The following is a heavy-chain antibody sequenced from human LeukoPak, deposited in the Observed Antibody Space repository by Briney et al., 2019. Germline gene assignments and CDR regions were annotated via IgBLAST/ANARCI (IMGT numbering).Heavy chain of an antibody. CDR2: VYHSGT. J-gene: IGHJ5*01. D-gene: IGHD6-25*01. CDR1: GYSIGSGHY. V-gene: IGHV4-38-2*02. CDR3: AKSSGGGGHDS. Sequence: ETLSLTCTVSGYSIGSGHYWAWIRQPPGKGLEWIGCVYHSGTYYKSSLTSRVTISMDTSKNQFSLKLTSVTAADSAFYYCAKSSGGGGHDSWGQGTLVTVSS.